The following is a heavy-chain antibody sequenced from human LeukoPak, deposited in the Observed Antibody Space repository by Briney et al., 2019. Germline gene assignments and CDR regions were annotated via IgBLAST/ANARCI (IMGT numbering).Heavy chain of an antibody. CDR1: GFSFSNYA. D-gene: IGHD3-10*01. V-gene: IGHV3-23*01. Sequence: GGSLRLSCAASGFSFSNYAMSWVRQAPGKGLEWVSAISGRDGSTYYAGSVKGRFTISRDNSKNTLYLQMNSLRVDDTAVYYCAKDGTRGIRFGKIPHYFDYWGQGTLVTVSS. J-gene: IGHJ4*02. CDR2: ISGRDGST. CDR3: AKDGTRGIRFGKIPHYFDY.